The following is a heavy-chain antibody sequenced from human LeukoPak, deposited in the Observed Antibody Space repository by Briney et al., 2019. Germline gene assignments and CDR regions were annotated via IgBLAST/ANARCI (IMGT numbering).Heavy chain of an antibody. J-gene: IGHJ6*03. CDR2: IYTSGST. CDR1: GGSISSGSYY. V-gene: IGHV4-61*02. D-gene: IGHD2-2*01. Sequence: PSETLSLTCTASGGSISSGSYYWSWIRQPAGKGLEWIGRIYTSGSTNYNPSLKSRVTISVDTSKNQFSLKLSSVTAADTAVYYCARDRDCSSTSCYHTQFIDYYYYMDVWGKGTTVTVSS. CDR3: ARDRDCSSTSCYHTQFIDYYYYMDV.